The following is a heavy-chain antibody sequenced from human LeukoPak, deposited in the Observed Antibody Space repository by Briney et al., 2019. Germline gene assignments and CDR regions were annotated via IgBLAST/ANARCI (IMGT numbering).Heavy chain of an antibody. Sequence: SGGSLRLSCAASGFTFSNAWMSWVRQAPGKGLEWIGRIKSKTDGGTTDYAAPVKGRFTISRDDSTNPLYLQLNSLKAEDTAIYYCTTDPRNGYYFDYWGQGTLVTVSS. CDR1: GFTFSNAW. J-gene: IGHJ4*02. CDR2: IKSKTDGGTT. D-gene: IGHD1-1*01. V-gene: IGHV3-15*01. CDR3: TTDPRNGYYFDY.